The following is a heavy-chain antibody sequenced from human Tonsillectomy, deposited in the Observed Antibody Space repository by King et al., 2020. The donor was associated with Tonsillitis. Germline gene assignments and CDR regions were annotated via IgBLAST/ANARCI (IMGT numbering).Heavy chain of an antibody. V-gene: IGHV3-9*01. D-gene: IGHD6-19*01. J-gene: IGHJ2*01. Sequence: VQLVESGGGLVQPGRSLRLSCAASGFTFDDYAMHWVRQAPGKGLEWVSGISWNSGSIGYADSVKGRFTISRDNAKNSLYLQMNSLRAEDTALYYCAKDLYSSGWSDWYFDLWGRGTLVTVSS. CDR3: AKDLYSSGWSDWYFDL. CDR2: ISWNSGSI. CDR1: GFTFDDYA.